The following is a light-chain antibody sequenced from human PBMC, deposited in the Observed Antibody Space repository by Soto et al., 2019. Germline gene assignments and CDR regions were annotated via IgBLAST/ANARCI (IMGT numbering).Light chain of an antibody. CDR2: DAS. CDR1: QSVSSY. Sequence: EIVLTQNQATLSLSPRQIPTRSCGASQSVSSYFACYHQKTGHAPRLLLYDASNRDTGIPARFSGSGSGTAFTLPISSIEPEDFAVYYCHQRSNWPWTFGQGTKVDNK. J-gene: IGKJ1*01. V-gene: IGKV3-11*01. CDR3: HQRSNWPWT.